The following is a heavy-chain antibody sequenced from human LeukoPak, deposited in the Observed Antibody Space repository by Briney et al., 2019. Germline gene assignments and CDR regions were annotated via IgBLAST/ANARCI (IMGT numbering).Heavy chain of an antibody. V-gene: IGHV1-8*01. CDR3: ARVLSGYDGDRPGY. D-gene: IGHD4-17*01. CDR1: GYTFTSYD. Sequence: RASVKVSCKASGYTFTSYDINWVRQATGQGLEWMGWMNPNSGNTGYAQKFQGRVTMTRNTSISTAYMELSSLRSEDTAVYYCARVLSGYDGDRPGYWGQGILVTVSS. J-gene: IGHJ4*02. CDR2: MNPNSGNT.